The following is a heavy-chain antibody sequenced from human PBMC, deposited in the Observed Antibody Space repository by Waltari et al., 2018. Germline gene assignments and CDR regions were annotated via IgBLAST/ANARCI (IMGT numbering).Heavy chain of an antibody. V-gene: IGHV1-46*01. CDR3: ARGGRGWYDWFDP. D-gene: IGHD6-19*01. CDR1: GYTFILYY. J-gene: IGHJ5*02. Sequence: QVQLVQSGSEVKKPGASVKLSCKASGYTFILYYMHWVRQAPGQGLGWMGIINPTGGSTSYAQNFQRRVTMTRDTSMSTVYMDLSSLRSDDTAVYYCARGGRGWYDWFDPWGQGTLVTVSS. CDR2: INPTGGST.